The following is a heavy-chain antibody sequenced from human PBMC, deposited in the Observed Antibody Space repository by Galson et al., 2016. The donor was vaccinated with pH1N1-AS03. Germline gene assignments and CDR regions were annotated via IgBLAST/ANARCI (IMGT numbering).Heavy chain of an antibody. CDR1: GFTFRSYA. Sequence: SLRLSCAASGFTFRSYAMHWVRQAPGKGLEWVALISHDGGNTKYGDSVKGRFTVSRDNSKNTMFLQMNSLRGEDTAVFYCAKGDDFWSGYPPNYYYCMDVWGKGTTVTVSS. CDR3: AKGDDFWSGYPPNYYYCMDV. CDR2: ISHDGGNT. J-gene: IGHJ6*03. D-gene: IGHD3-3*01. V-gene: IGHV3-30*01.